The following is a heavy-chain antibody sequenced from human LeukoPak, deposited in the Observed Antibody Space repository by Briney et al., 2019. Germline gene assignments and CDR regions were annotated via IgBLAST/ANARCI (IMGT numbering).Heavy chain of an antibody. V-gene: IGHV4-34*01. CDR1: GGSFSGYY. CDR3: ARSRAVRSLNWFDP. J-gene: IGHJ5*02. Sequence: ASETLSLTCAVYGGSFSGYYWSWLRQPPGKGLEWIGEINHSGSTNYNPSLKSRVTISVDTSKNQFSLKLSSVAAADTAVYYCARSRAVRSLNWFDPWGQGTLVTVSS. CDR2: INHSGST. D-gene: IGHD4-11*01.